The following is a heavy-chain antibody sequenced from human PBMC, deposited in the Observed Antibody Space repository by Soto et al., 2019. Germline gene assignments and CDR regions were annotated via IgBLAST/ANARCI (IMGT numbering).Heavy chain of an antibody. CDR1: GFTFSSYA. J-gene: IGHJ4*02. V-gene: IGHV3-30-3*01. Sequence: QVQLVESGGGVVQPGRSLRLSCAASGFTFSSYAMHWVRQAPGKGLEWVAVISYDGSNKYYADSVKGRFTISRDNSKNALYLQMNSLRAEDTAVYYCAREAGEGWGDYWGQGTLVTVSS. CDR3: AREAGEGWGDY. D-gene: IGHD3-16*01. CDR2: ISYDGSNK.